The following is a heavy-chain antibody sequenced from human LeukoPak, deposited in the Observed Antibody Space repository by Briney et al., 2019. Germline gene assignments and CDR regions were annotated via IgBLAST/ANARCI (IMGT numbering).Heavy chain of an antibody. Sequence: SVKVSCKASGGTFSSYAISWVRQAPGQGLEWMGGIIPIFGTANYAQKFQGRVTITADESTSTAYMELSSLRSEDTAVYYCARQNYDFWSGYYTDFDYWGQGTLVTVSS. CDR3: ARQNYDFWSGYYTDFDY. CDR1: GGTFSSYA. J-gene: IGHJ4*02. V-gene: IGHV1-69*01. CDR2: IIPIFGTA. D-gene: IGHD3-3*01.